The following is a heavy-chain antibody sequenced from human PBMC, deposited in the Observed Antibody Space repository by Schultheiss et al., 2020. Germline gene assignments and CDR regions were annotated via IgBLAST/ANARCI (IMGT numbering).Heavy chain of an antibody. Sequence: SETLSLTCTVSGGSISSYYWSWIRQPPGKGLEWIGEINHSGSTNYNPSLKSRVTISVDTSKNQFSLKLSSVTAADTAVYYCARVIAARRPLYFDYWGQGTLVTVSS. V-gene: IGHV4-34*01. CDR2: INHSGST. D-gene: IGHD6-6*01. CDR3: ARVIAARRPLYFDY. J-gene: IGHJ4*02. CDR1: GGSISSYY.